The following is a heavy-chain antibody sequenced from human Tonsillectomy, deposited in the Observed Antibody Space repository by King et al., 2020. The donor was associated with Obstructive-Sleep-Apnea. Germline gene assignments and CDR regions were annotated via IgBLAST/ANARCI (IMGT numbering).Heavy chain of an antibody. V-gene: IGHV3-30*18. D-gene: IGHD5-12*01. CDR2: ISYDGGYK. CDR1: GFTFSHYG. J-gene: IGHJ4*02. CDR3: AKDRLTSMGYFDD. Sequence: QLVQSGGGVVQPGRSLRLPCAASGFTFSHYGMHWVRQAPGKWLEWVAVISYDGGYKYYEDPVKGRFTITRDNFKNMLYLQMNSLRAEDTAVYFCAKDRLTSMGYFDDWGQGSLVTVAA.